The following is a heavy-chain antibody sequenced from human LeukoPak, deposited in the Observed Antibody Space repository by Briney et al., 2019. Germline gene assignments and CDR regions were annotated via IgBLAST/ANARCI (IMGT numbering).Heavy chain of an antibody. V-gene: IGHV4-34*01. CDR2: INHSGST. Sequence: SETLSLTCAVYGGSFSGYYWSWIRQPPGKGLEWIGEINHSGSTNYNPSLKSRVTTSVDTSKNQFSLKLSSVTAADTAVYYCARGLRVAARPIAGWFDPWGQGTLVTVSS. J-gene: IGHJ5*02. CDR1: GGSFSGYY. D-gene: IGHD6-6*01. CDR3: ARGLRVAARPIAGWFDP.